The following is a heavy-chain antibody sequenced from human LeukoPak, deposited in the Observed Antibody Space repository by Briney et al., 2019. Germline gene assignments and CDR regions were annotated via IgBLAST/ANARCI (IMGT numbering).Heavy chain of an antibody. CDR2: ISSSGSTI. Sequence: GGVPRISCAASGFTFSSYEKKWGRPGPGEGLGGVSYISSSGSTIYYADSVKGRFTISRDNAKNSLYLQMNSLRAEDTAVYYCAELGITMIGGVWGKGTTVTISS. CDR1: GFTFSSYE. CDR3: AELGITMIGGV. J-gene: IGHJ6*04. D-gene: IGHD3-10*02. V-gene: IGHV3-48*03.